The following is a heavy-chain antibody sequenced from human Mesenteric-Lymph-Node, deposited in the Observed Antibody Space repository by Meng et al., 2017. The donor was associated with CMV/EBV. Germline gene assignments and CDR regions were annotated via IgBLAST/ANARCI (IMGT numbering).Heavy chain of an antibody. CDR3: ARDTLAVAGTENWFDP. Sequence: GGSISSSSYYWGWIRQPPGKGLEWIGSIYYSGSTYYNPSLKSRVTISVDTSKNQFSLKLSSVTAADTAVYYCARDTLAVAGTENWFDPWGQGTLVTVSS. CDR2: IYYSGST. D-gene: IGHD6-19*01. V-gene: IGHV4-39*07. J-gene: IGHJ5*02. CDR1: GGSISSSSYY.